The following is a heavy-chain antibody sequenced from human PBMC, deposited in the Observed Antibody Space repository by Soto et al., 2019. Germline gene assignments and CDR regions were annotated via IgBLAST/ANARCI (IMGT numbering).Heavy chain of an antibody. Sequence: GGSLRLSCAASGFTFSSYSMNWVRQAPGKGLEWVSYISSSSSTIYYADSVKGRFTISRDNAKNSLYLQMNSLRAEDTAVYYCARGRNTAIAPEYFQHWGQGTLVTVSS. CDR1: GFTFSSYS. J-gene: IGHJ1*01. CDR3: ARGRNTAIAPEYFQH. D-gene: IGHD5-18*01. V-gene: IGHV3-48*01. CDR2: ISSSSSTI.